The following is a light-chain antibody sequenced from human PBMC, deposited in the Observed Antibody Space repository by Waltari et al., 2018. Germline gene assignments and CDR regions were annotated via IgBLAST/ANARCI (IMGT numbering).Light chain of an antibody. J-gene: IGLJ2*01. V-gene: IGLV1-47*01. Sequence: QSVLTQPPSASGTPGQRVTISCFGSSSNIGSNYVYWYQQLPGTAPKLLIYRSNQRPSGVPDRFSGSKSGTSASLAISGLRSEDAADYHCAAWDDSLSGVVFGGGTKLTVL. CDR2: RSN. CDR3: AAWDDSLSGVV. CDR1: SSNIGSNY.